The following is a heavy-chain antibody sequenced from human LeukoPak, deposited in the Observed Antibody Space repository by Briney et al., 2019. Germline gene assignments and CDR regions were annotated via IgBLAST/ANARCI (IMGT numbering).Heavy chain of an antibody. CDR2: LYSGGGT. Sequence: TGGSLRLSCAASGSTVSSNHMSWVRQAPGKGLEWVSVLYSGGGTYYADSVKGRFTISRDNSKNTLYLQMNSLRVEDTAVYYCARDRGFNWGQGTLVTVSS. J-gene: IGHJ4*02. D-gene: IGHD3-10*01. CDR1: GSTVSSNH. CDR3: ARDRGFN. V-gene: IGHV3-66*01.